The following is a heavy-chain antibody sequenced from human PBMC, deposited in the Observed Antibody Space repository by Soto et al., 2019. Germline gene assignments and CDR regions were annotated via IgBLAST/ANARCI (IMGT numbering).Heavy chain of an antibody. V-gene: IGHV3-64*07. J-gene: IGHJ4*02. CDR2: MTGNGDNI. Sequence: EEQLVESGGGLVQPGGSLRLSCAASGFSISRHTMHWVRQAPGRGLEYVSSMTGNGDNIYYAESVRGRFTISRDNSKNTLYLQMGSLRVDDMAIYYCARDNACVQFDIWCQGALVTVSS. CDR3: ARDNACVQFDI. D-gene: IGHD1-1*01. CDR1: GFSISRHT.